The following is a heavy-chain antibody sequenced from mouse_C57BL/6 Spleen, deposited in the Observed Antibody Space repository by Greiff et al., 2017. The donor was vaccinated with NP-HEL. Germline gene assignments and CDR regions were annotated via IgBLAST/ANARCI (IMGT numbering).Heavy chain of an antibody. D-gene: IGHD4-1*01. CDR1: GYSITSGYY. Sequence: EVKLMESGPGLVKPSQSLSLTCSVTGYSITSGYYWNWIRQFPGNKLEWMGYISYDGSNNYNPSLKNRISITRDTSKNQFFLKLNSVTTEDTATYYCAREADWAWFAYWGQGTLVTVSA. J-gene: IGHJ3*01. CDR3: AREADWAWFAY. CDR2: ISYDGSN. V-gene: IGHV3-6*01.